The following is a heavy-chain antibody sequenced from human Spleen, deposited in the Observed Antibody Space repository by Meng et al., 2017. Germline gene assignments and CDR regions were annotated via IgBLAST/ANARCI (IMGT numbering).Heavy chain of an antibody. CDR3: MRGRGAY. V-gene: IGHV1-2*02. Sequence: ASVKVSCKASGGTFSSYAISWVRQAPGQGLELMGWINPNNGGTNSAQKFQGRVTMTTDTSISTAYMELSRLRSDDTAVYYCMRGRGAYWGQGTLVTVSS. CDR2: INPNNGGT. J-gene: IGHJ4*02. D-gene: IGHD3-10*01. CDR1: GGTFSSYA.